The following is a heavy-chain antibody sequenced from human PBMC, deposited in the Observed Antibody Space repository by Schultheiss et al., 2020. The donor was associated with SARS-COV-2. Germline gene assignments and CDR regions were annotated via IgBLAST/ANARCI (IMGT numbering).Heavy chain of an antibody. CDR3: AKDRDPSLRYFDWLLFHY. CDR2: IKQDGSEK. D-gene: IGHD3-9*01. V-gene: IGHV3-7*03. Sequence: GESLKISCAASGFTFSSYWMSWVRQAPGKGLEWVANIKQDGSEKYYVDSVKGRFTISRDNAKNSLYLQMNSLRAEDTAVYYCAKDRDPSLRYFDWLLFHYWGQGTLVTVSS. CDR1: GFTFSSYW. J-gene: IGHJ4*02.